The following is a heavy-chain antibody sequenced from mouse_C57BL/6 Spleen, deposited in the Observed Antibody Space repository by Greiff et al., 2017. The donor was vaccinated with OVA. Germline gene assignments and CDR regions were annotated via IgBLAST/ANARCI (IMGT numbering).Heavy chain of an antibody. J-gene: IGHJ4*01. CDR3: ARDLLLWGSMDY. D-gene: IGHD2-1*01. CDR1: GFNIKDYY. CDR2: IDPEACEP. V-gene: IGHV14-2*01. Sequence: VQLQQSGAELVKPGASVKLSCTASGFNIKDYYMHWVKQRTEQGLEWIGRIDPEACEPKYAPKFQGKATITADTSSNTAYLQLSSLTSEDTAVYYCARDLLLWGSMDYWGQGTSVTVSS.